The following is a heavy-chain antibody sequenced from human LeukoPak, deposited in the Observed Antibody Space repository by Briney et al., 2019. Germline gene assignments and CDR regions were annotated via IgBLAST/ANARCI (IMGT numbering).Heavy chain of an antibody. V-gene: IGHV1-18*01. CDR3: ARDSSGPPRRGRNAFDI. J-gene: IGHJ3*02. Sequence: GASVKVSCKASGYTFTSYGISWVRQAPGQALEWMGWISAYNGNTNYAQKLQGRVTMTTDTSTSTAYMELRSLRSDDTAVYYCARDSSGPPRRGRNAFDIWGQGTMVTVSS. D-gene: IGHD3-22*01. CDR1: GYTFTSYG. CDR2: ISAYNGNT.